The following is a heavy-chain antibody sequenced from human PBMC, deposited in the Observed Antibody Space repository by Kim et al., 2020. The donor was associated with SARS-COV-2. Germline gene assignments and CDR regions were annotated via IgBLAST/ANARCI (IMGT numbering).Heavy chain of an antibody. D-gene: IGHD4-17*01. J-gene: IGHJ6*02. Sequence: ASVKVSCKASGYTFTGYYMHWVRQAPGQGLEWMGWINPNSGGTNYAQKFQGWVTMTRDTSISTAYMELSRLRSDDTAVYYCAREGKTVTTFYGMDVWGQGTTVTVSS. V-gene: IGHV1-2*04. CDR2: INPNSGGT. CDR1: GYTFTGYY. CDR3: AREGKTVTTFYGMDV.